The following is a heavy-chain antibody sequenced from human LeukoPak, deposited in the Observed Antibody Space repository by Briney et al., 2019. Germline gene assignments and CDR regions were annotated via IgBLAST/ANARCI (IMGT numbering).Heavy chain of an antibody. CDR1: GGSISSYY. CDR2: IYYSGST. V-gene: IGHV4-59*01. CDR3: ARGGRKYSSGFLDY. D-gene: IGHD6-19*01. Sequence: SETLSLTCTVSGGSISSYYWSWIRQPPGKGLEWIGYIYYSGSTNYNPSLKSRVTTSVDTSKNQFSLKLSSVTAADTAVYYCARGGRKYSSGFLDYWGQGTLVTVSS. J-gene: IGHJ4*02.